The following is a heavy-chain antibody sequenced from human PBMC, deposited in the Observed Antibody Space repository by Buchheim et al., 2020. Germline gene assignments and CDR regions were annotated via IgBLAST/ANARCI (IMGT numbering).Heavy chain of an antibody. CDR3: SVGVTNGTQSQRYGMDV. Sequence: QVQLVQSGAEVKKPGASVKVYCKTSGYTFTTYDVNWVRQASGQGLEWMGWMNPNSGNTGYAQKFQGRVTMTRNTSISTAYMTLSSLTSEDTSVYYCSVGVTNGTQSQRYGMDVWGQGT. J-gene: IGHJ6*02. V-gene: IGHV1-8*01. CDR2: MNPNSGNT. D-gene: IGHD1-1*01. CDR1: GYTFTTYD.